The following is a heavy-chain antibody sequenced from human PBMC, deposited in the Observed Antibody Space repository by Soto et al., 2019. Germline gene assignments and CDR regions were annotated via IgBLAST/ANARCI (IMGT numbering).Heavy chain of an antibody. V-gene: IGHV3-23*01. CDR3: AKSLSHKDIVATIYFY. D-gene: IGHD5-12*01. CDR1: EFTFSSYA. CDR2: ISGSGGST. J-gene: IGHJ4*02. Sequence: PGGSMRHSCAASEFTFSSYAMSCVRQAPGKGLEWVSAISGSGGSTYYADSVKGRFTISRDNSKNTLYLQMNSLRAEDTAVYYCAKSLSHKDIVATIYFYWGQGTLVTVSS.